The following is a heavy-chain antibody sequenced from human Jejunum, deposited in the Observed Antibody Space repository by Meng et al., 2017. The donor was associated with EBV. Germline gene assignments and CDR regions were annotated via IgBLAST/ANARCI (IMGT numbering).Heavy chain of an antibody. Sequence: QVQLGQSGAGVKKPGASVKVSCKVSGYSLTELSMHWVRQAPGKGLEWMGGFDPEDGETIYAQKFQGRVTMTEDTSTDTAYMELSSLRSEDTAVYYCATAQGFTIFGVAYYFDYWGQGTLVTVSS. CDR3: ATAQGFTIFGVAYYFDY. D-gene: IGHD3-3*01. V-gene: IGHV1-24*01. CDR2: FDPEDGET. CDR1: GYSLTELS. J-gene: IGHJ4*02.